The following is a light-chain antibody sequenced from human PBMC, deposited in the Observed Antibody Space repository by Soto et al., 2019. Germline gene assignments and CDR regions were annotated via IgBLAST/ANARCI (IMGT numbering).Light chain of an antibody. J-gene: IGKJ5*01. CDR2: AAS. Sequence: DIHITQSPSSLSASIGDRVSITCRASQSISSYLNWYQQKPGKAPKLLIYAASSLQSGVPSRFSGSGSGTDFTLTISSLQPEDFAVYYCQQRSNWPPITFGQGTRLEI. CDR3: QQRSNWPPIT. V-gene: IGKV1-39*01. CDR1: QSISSY.